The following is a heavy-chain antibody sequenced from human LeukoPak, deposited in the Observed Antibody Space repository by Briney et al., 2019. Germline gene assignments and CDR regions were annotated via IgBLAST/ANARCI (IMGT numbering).Heavy chain of an antibody. CDR2: ISGSGGST. CDR1: GFTFSSYA. CDR3: AKDQGNYYGSGSYYDY. D-gene: IGHD3-10*01. J-gene: IGHJ4*02. V-gene: IGHV3-23*01. Sequence: GGSLRLSCAASGFTFSSYAMSWVRQAPGKGLEWVSAISGSGGSTYYADSVKGRFTISRDNSKNTLYLQMNSLRAEDTAVYYCAKDQGNYYGSGSYYDYWGQGTLVTVSS.